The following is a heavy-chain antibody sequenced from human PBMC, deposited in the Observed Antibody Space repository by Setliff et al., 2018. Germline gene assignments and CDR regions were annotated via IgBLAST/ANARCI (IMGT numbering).Heavy chain of an antibody. J-gene: IGHJ4*02. Sequence: ASVKVSCKTSGYPFTNYGLRWVRQAPGQGLEWMGWISGNNGDTKLAQNFQGRVTVTTDTFTNTGYMELRSLRSDDTAFYYCASADYSCSLHYFDCWGQGTLVTVSS. CDR3: ASADYSCSLHYFDC. CDR2: ISGNNGDT. V-gene: IGHV1-18*01. CDR1: GYPFTNYG. D-gene: IGHD6-13*01.